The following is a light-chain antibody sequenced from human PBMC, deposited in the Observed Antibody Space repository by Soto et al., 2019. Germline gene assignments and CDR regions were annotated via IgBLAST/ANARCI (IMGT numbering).Light chain of an antibody. V-gene: IGKV3D-15*01. Sequence: EIVMTQSLAILSVSPREGASLSCRASENVRTKVGWYQQKAGQAPRLLIYGASTRATGIPARFSGSGSGTNFTLSLNSLQPEDFPTYYCQQGYSNPWTFGQGTKV. J-gene: IGKJ1*01. CDR1: ENVRTK. CDR3: QQGYSNPWT. CDR2: GAS.